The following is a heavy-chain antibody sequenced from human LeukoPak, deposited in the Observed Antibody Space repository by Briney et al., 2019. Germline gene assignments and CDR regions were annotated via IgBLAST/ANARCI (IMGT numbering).Heavy chain of an antibody. CDR2: ISSTSSTI. V-gene: IGHV3-48*02. Sequence: GGSLRLSCGASGFTFSIYTMNWVRQAPGKGLEWVSSISSTSSTIYYADSVKGRFTISRDNAKNSLNLQMNSLRDEDTAVYYCARSRRFDYWGQGTLVTVSS. CDR1: GFTFSIYT. CDR3: ARSRRFDY. J-gene: IGHJ4*02. D-gene: IGHD1-14*01.